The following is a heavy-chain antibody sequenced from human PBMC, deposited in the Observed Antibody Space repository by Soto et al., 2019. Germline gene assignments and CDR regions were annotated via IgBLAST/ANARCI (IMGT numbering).Heavy chain of an antibody. V-gene: IGHV5-51*01. CDR1: GYSFTSYW. D-gene: IGHD1-1*01. Sequence: RGESLKISCKGSGYSFTSYWIGWVRQMPGKGLEWMGIIYPGDSDTRYSPSFQGQVTISAVKSISTAYLQWSSLKASDTAMYYCARSARYNWNDAFDIWGQGTMVTVSS. CDR3: ARSARYNWNDAFDI. J-gene: IGHJ3*02. CDR2: IYPGDSDT.